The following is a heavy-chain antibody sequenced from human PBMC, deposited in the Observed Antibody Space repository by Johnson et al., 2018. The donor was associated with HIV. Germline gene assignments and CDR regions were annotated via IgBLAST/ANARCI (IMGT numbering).Heavy chain of an antibody. D-gene: IGHD3-10*01. J-gene: IGHJ3*01. CDR1: GFSVTNNY. Sequence: MLLVESGGGLIQPGGSLRLSCAASGFSVTNNYMSWVRQAPGKGLEWVSAIYGGGRTFYADSVKGRFTISGDTSENTLHLQMNSLRGEDTALYYCVRGTITVIRGIIAFDLWGQGTMVTVSS. CDR3: VRGTITVIRGIIAFDL. CDR2: IYGGGRT. V-gene: IGHV3-53*01.